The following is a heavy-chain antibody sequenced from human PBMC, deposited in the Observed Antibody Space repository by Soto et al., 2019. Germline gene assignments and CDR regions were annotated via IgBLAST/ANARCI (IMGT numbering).Heavy chain of an antibody. CDR3: AKDRRAGGNSAFYFDF. J-gene: IGHJ4*02. V-gene: IGHV3-23*01. D-gene: IGHD3-16*01. CDR1: GFKFSNYA. CDR2: ISATGGGT. Sequence: RRLSCAASGFKFSNYAMSWVRQAPGKGLEWVSLISATGGGTYYADSVKGRFTISRDNSHNTLYLQVHSLTAEDTAVYYCAKDRRAGGNSAFYFDFWGQGAQVTVSS.